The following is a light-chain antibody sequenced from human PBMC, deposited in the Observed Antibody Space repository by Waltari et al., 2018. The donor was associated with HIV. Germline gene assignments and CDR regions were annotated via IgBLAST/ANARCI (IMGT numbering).Light chain of an antibody. CDR2: LGS. J-gene: IGKJ5*01. Sequence: DIVMTQSPLSLPVTPGEPASISCRSSQSLLHSNGYNYLDWYLQKPGQSPQVLIYLGSNRASVVPDRFSGSGSGTDFTLKISRVEAEDVGVYYCMQALQTPLTFGQGTRLEIK. CDR1: QSLLHSNGYNY. CDR3: MQALQTPLT. V-gene: IGKV2-28*01.